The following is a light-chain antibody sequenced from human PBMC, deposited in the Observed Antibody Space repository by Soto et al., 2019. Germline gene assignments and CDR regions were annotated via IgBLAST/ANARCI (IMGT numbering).Light chain of an antibody. CDR1: QSISSW. CDR3: QQYNSYSHIT. J-gene: IGKJ5*01. Sequence: DIQMTQSPSTLSAFVGDRVTITCRASQSISSWLAWYQQKPGKAPKLLIYKASSLESGVPSRFSRSGSGTAFTLTISNLQPDDFATYYCQQYNSYSHITFGQGTRLDMK. CDR2: KAS. V-gene: IGKV1-5*03.